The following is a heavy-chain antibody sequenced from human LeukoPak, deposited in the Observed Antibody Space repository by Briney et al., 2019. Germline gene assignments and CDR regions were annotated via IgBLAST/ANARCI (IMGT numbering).Heavy chain of an antibody. V-gene: IGHV4-39*01. J-gene: IGHJ6*03. CDR1: GGSITSSSYH. CDR3: ARLLSPKSYGVTIYHDYMDV. CDR2: IYYSGST. D-gene: IGHD5-18*01. Sequence: SETLSLTCTVYGGSITSSSYHWGWIRQPPGKGLEWIGNIYYSGSTYYNPSLKSRVTISVDTSKNQFSLRLGSVTAADQAFYYCARLLSPKSYGVTIYHDYMDVWGKGTTVTVSS.